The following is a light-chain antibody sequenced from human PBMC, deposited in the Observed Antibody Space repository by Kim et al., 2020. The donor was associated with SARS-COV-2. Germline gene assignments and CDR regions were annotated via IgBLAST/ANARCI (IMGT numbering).Light chain of an antibody. Sequence: VAWGQTVRITCQGDSLRSYYATWYQQKPGQAPILVIYGKNNRTSGIPDRFSGSSSGNTASLTITGTQAGDEADYYCNSRDSNDNVVFGGGTQLTVL. J-gene: IGLJ2*01. V-gene: IGLV3-19*01. CDR1: SLRSYY. CDR3: NSRDSNDNVV. CDR2: GKN.